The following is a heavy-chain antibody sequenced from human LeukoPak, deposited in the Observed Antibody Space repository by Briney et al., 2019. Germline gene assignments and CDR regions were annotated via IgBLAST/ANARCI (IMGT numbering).Heavy chain of an antibody. Sequence: GASVKVSCKASGYTFTSYYLHWVRQAPGQGLEWMGWINPNSGGTNYAQKFQGRVTMTRDTSINTAYMELSRLRSDDTAEYYCARALYYDSSGYYSSSYYYFQHWGQGTLVTVSS. CDR3: ARALYYDSSGYYSSSYYYFQH. CDR1: GYTFTSYY. J-gene: IGHJ1*01. V-gene: IGHV1-2*02. D-gene: IGHD3-22*01. CDR2: INPNSGGT.